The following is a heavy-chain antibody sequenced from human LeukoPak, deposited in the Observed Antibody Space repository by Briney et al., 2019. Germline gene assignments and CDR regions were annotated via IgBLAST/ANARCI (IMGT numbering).Heavy chain of an antibody. Sequence: SETLSLTCAVYGGSFSGYYWSWIRQPPGKGLEWIGEINHSGSTNYNPSLKSRVTISVDTSKNQFSLKLSSVTAADTAVYYCARGVVGATRVYYFDYWGQGTLVTVSS. V-gene: IGHV4-34*01. CDR3: ARGVVGATRVYYFDY. J-gene: IGHJ4*02. CDR1: GGSFSGYY. CDR2: INHSGST. D-gene: IGHD1-26*01.